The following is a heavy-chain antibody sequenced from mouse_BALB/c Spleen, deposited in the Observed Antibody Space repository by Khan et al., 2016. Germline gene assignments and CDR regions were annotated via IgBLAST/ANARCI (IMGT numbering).Heavy chain of an antibody. D-gene: IGHD1-1*01. CDR2: TNPTNGRT. CDR3: ARIKKIVATYFDY. V-gene: IGHV1S81*02. CDR1: GYTFTSYW. Sequence: GEERGKAGAAGKRYCKDSGYTFTSYWMDGVKQRLGQGLEWFAETNPTNGRTYYNEKFKSKATLTVDKSSSTAYMLLSGPTFEDSAVYYCARIKKIVATYFDYWGQGTTLTVSS. J-gene: IGHJ2*01.